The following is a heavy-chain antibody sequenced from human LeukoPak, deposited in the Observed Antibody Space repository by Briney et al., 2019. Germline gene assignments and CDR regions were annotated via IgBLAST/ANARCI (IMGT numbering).Heavy chain of an antibody. Sequence: GGSLRLSCVASGFTFSGYAMSWVRQAPGKGLEWVSIISGGTGSTYYADSVKGRFTISRDNSRNTLYLQMNSLRAEDTAVYYCAKGYDYVWGSYRLHAFDIWGQETMVTVSS. V-gene: IGHV3-23*01. J-gene: IGHJ3*02. CDR1: GFTFSGYA. CDR3: AKGYDYVWGSYRLHAFDI. D-gene: IGHD3-16*02. CDR2: ISGGTGST.